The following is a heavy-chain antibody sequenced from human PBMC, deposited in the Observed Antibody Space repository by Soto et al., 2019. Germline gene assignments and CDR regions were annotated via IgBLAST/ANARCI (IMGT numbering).Heavy chain of an antibody. CDR3: VSWVSDYFDY. Sequence: PGGSLRLSCTTSGLTFRNHAMTWVRQAPDKGLEWVSTISDSGGNTHYADSVKGRFTISRDNARNTLYLQMNSLRGEDTAVYYCVSWVSDYFDYWGQGTVVTGSS. V-gene: IGHV3-23*01. CDR1: GLTFRNHA. D-gene: IGHD2-8*01. CDR2: ISDSGGNT. J-gene: IGHJ4*02.